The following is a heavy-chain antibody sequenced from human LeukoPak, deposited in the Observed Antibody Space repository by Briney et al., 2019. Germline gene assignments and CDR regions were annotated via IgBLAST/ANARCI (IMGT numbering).Heavy chain of an antibody. CDR3: ARDHVLYPLFDY. D-gene: IGHD2-8*01. J-gene: IGHJ4*02. CDR2: IKQDGSKQ. Sequence: PGGSLRPSCAASGFTFSSYWMSWVRQAPGKGLEWVANIKQDGSKQYYVDSVKGRFTISRDNARNSLYLQVNSLRAEDTAVYYCARDHVLYPLFDYWGQGTLVTVSS. V-gene: IGHV3-7*04. CDR1: GFTFSSYW.